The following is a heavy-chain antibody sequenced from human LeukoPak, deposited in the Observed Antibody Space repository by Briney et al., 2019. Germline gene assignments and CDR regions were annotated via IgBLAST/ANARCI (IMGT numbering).Heavy chain of an antibody. CDR3: ARGKISYSSGWYYYFDY. J-gene: IGHJ4*02. CDR2: IIPIFGTA. V-gene: IGHV1-69*06. CDR1: GGTFSSYA. Sequence: SVRVSCNASGGTFSSYAISWVRQAPGQGLEWMGGIIPIFGTANYAQKFQGRVTITADKSTSTAYMELSRMRSEDTAVYYCARGKISYSSGWYYYFDYWGQGTLVTVSS. D-gene: IGHD6-19*01.